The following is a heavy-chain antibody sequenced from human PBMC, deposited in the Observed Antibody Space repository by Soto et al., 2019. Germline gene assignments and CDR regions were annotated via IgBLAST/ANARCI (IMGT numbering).Heavy chain of an antibody. CDR3: ARVGQFIAYYYYMDV. D-gene: IGHD3-16*02. J-gene: IGHJ6*03. V-gene: IGHV3-48*01. Sequence: EVQLVESGGGLVQPGGSLRLSCAASGFTFSSYSMNWVRQAPGKGLEWVSYISSSSSTIYYADSVKGRFTISRDNAKNSLYLQMNSLRAEDTAVYYCARVGQFIAYYYYMDVCGKGTTVTVSS. CDR1: GFTFSSYS. CDR2: ISSSSSTI.